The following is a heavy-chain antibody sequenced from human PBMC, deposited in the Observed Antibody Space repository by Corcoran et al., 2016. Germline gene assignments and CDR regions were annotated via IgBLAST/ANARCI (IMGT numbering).Heavy chain of an antibody. Sequence: EVQLVESGGVVVQPGGSLRLSCAASGFTFDDYTMHWVRQAPGKGLEWVSLISWDGGSTYYADSGKGRFTIYRDKSKNSLYLQMNSLRTEDTALYDCAKDIGCCSNHYYYYGMDVWGQGTTVTVSS. J-gene: IGHJ6*02. D-gene: IGHD2-2*01. CDR2: ISWDGGST. CDR1: GFTFDDYT. CDR3: AKDIGCCSNHYYYYGMDV. V-gene: IGHV3-43*01.